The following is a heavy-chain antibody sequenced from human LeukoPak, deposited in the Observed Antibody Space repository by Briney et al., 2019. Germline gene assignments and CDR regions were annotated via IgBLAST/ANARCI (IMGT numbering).Heavy chain of an antibody. V-gene: IGHV4-31*03. J-gene: IGHJ4*02. Sequence: SETLSLTCTVSGGSISSGGYSWSWIRQHPGQGLEWIGYIYYSGSTYYNPSLKSRVTISVDTSKNQFSLKLSSVTAADTAVYYCARASPYGGNVGYWGQGTLVTVSS. CDR2: IYYSGST. CDR3: ARASPYGGNVGY. CDR1: GGSISSGGYS. D-gene: IGHD4-23*01.